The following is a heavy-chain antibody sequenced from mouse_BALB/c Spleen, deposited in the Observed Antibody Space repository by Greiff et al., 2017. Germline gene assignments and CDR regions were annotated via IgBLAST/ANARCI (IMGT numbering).Heavy chain of an antibody. CDR3: ARGLDRYDGDFAY. D-gene: IGHD2-14*01. Sequence: EVQLVESGGGLVKPGGSLKLSCAASGFTFSSYAMSWVRQTPEKRLEWVASISSGGSTYYPDSVKGRFTISRDNARNILYLQMSSLRSEDTAMYYCARGLDRYDGDFAYWGQGTLVTVSA. CDR1: GFTFSSYA. CDR2: ISSGGST. V-gene: IGHV5-6-5*01. J-gene: IGHJ3*01.